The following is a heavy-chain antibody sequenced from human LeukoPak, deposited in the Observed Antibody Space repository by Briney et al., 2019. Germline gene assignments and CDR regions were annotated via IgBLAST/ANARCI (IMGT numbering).Heavy chain of an antibody. CDR2: ISAYNGNT. J-gene: IGHJ5*02. V-gene: IGHV1-18*01. D-gene: IGHD3-16*02. CDR1: GYTFSSYA. Sequence: ASVKVCCKASGYTFSSYAISWVRQAPGQGLEWMGWISAYNGNTNYAQKLQGRVTMTTDTSTSTAYMELRSLRSDDTAVYYCARATRTLTFGGVIVNNWFDPWGQGTLVTVSS. CDR3: ARATRTLTFGGVIVNNWFDP.